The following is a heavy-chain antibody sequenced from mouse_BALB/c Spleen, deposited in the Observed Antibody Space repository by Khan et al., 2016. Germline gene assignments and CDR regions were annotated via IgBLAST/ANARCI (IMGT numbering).Heavy chain of an antibody. Sequence: QVQLQQPGAELVKPGASVKLSCKASGYTFTSYWMHWVKQRPGQGLEWIGEINPSNGRTNYNEKFKSKATLTVDKSSSTAYMQLRSLTSEDSAVYYCARSLYDYDAYWSQGTLVTVSA. CDR2: INPSNGRT. D-gene: IGHD2-4*01. CDR3: ARSLYDYDAY. CDR1: GYTFTSYW. J-gene: IGHJ3*01. V-gene: IGHV1S81*02.